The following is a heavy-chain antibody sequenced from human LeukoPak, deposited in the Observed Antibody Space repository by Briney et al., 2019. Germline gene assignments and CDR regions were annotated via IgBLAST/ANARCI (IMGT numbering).Heavy chain of an antibody. CDR3: ARERPRKWVAARDNYYYMDV. Sequence: SETLSLTCAVSGGSISSGGYSWSWIRQPPGKGLEWIGYIYHSGSTYYNPSLKSRVTISVDRSKNQFSLKLSSVTAADTAVYYCARERPRKWVAARDNYYYMDVWGKGTTVTVSS. CDR1: GGSISSGGYS. CDR2: IYHSGST. D-gene: IGHD6-6*01. V-gene: IGHV4-30-2*01. J-gene: IGHJ6*03.